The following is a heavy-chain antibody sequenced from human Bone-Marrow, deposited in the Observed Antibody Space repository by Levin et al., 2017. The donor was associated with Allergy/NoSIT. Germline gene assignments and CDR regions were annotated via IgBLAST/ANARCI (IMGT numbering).Heavy chain of an antibody. V-gene: IGHV3-21*01. CDR2: ISSSSSYI. J-gene: IGHJ4*02. CDR1: GFTFSSYS. CDR3: ARETYCGSDCIGKFDY. D-gene: IGHD2-21*02. Sequence: KHGESLKISCAASGFTFSSYSMNWVRQAPGKGLEWVSSISSSSSYIYYADSVKGRFTISRDDAKNSLYLQMNSLRAEDTAVYYCARETYCGSDCIGKFDYWGQGTLVTVSS.